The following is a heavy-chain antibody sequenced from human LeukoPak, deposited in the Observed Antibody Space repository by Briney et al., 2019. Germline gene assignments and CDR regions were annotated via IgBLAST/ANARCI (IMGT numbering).Heavy chain of an antibody. V-gene: IGHV3-74*01. CDR2: INSDGSNT. D-gene: IGHD6-13*01. Sequence: PGGRVRLSCAASGCTFSPYWMHWVRQVPGKGLVWVSRINSDGSNTRYADSVEGRFTISRDNAKNTLWLQMNSLRAEDTAVYYCARSHTSYSSSWYFSYYFDYWGQGALITVSS. CDR1: GCTFSPYW. J-gene: IGHJ4*02. CDR3: ARSHTSYSSSWYFSYYFDY.